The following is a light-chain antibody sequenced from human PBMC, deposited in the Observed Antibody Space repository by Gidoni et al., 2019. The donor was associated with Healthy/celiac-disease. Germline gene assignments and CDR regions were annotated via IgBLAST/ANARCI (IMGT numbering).Light chain of an antibody. J-gene: IGKJ3*01. Sequence: DSVMTHSPLSLPVTPGESAANYCRSSQSLLHSNGYNYLDWYLQKPGQSPQLLIYLGSNRATGVPDRFSGSGSGTDFTLKISRVEAEDVGVYYCMQDLQTPFTFGPGTKVEIK. V-gene: IGKV2-28*01. CDR3: MQDLQTPFT. CDR2: LGS. CDR1: QSLLHSNGYNY.